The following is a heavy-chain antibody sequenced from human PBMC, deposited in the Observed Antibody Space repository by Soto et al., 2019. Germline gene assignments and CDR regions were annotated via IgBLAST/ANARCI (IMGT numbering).Heavy chain of an antibody. V-gene: IGHV1-2*04. CDR3: ARESGGATATLDYYYFYMDV. J-gene: IGHJ6*03. CDR1: GDSFNDYY. Sequence: QVQLVQSGAEVRKPGASVTVSCRSSGDSFNDYYIHWVRQAPGXGLEWMGWINPNSGVTKYAQKFQGWVSMTRDTSIRTVYMQLSRLRSDDTAVYYCARESGGATATLDYYYFYMDVWGTGTTVTVSS. D-gene: IGHD5-12*01. CDR2: INPNSGVT.